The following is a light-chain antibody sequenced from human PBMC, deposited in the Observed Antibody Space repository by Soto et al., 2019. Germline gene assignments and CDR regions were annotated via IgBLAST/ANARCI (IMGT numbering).Light chain of an antibody. V-gene: IGKV1-5*01. CDR3: QQYESFWT. J-gene: IGKJ1*01. CDR1: QSISRW. CDR2: DAS. Sequence: DIQMTQSPSTLSASVGDRVTITCRASQSISRWLARYQQKPGRAPNVLIYDASSLESGVPSRFSGGGYGTEFNLTISSLQPDDFATYYCQQYESFWTFGQGTKVEIK.